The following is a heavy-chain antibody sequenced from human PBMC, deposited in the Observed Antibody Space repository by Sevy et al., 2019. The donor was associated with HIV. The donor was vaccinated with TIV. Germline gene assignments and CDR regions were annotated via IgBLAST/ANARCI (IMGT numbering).Heavy chain of an antibody. V-gene: IGHV3-30*02. CDR3: AKESVSWYLDF. CDR1: GFIFSNYG. CDR2: IWFDGSNK. D-gene: IGHD6-13*01. J-gene: IGHJ4*02. Sequence: GGSLRLSCAASGFIFSNYGMHWVRQAPGKGLEWVAVIWFDGSNKYYADSVKGRFTISRDNSKNTVYLHMNSLRSEDTAVYYCAKESVSWYLDFWGQGTLVTVSS.